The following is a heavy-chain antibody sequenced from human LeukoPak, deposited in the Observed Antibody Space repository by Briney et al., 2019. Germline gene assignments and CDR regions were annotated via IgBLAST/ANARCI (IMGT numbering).Heavy chain of an antibody. CDR1: GFTFSTYA. Sequence: GGSLRLSCAASGFTFSTYAMNWVRQAPGKGLEWVSSIRGSGGSANYADSVKGRFTISRDNSKNTLDLQMNSLRGEDTAVYYCATSDYDFWTGYSPPVSGYWGQGTLATVSS. J-gene: IGHJ4*02. D-gene: IGHD3-3*01. CDR2: IRGSGGSA. CDR3: ATSDYDFWTGYSPPVSGY. V-gene: IGHV3-23*01.